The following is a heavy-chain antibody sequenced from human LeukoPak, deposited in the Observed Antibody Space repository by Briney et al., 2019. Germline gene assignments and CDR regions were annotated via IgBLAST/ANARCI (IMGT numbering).Heavy chain of an antibody. CDR3: ARGKTTANCY. J-gene: IGHJ4*02. V-gene: IGHV3-21*01. CDR2: ISSRSSYI. CDR1: GFTFSSYS. D-gene: IGHD4-11*01. Sequence: GGSLRLSCAASGFTFSSYSMNWVRQAPGKGLEWVSSISSRSSYIYYADSVKGRFTISRDNAKNSLYLQMNSLRAEDTAVYYCARGKTTANCYWGQGTLVTVSS.